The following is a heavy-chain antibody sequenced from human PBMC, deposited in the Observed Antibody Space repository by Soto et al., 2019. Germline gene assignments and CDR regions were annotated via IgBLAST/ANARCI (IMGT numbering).Heavy chain of an antibody. V-gene: IGHV2-5*02. D-gene: IGHD5-18*01. Sequence: QITLKESGPTLVKPTQTLTLTCTFSGFSLRTSGVGVGWIRQPPGKALEWLALIYWDDDKQYSPSLKSRLTITKDTPKNPVVLTTTNMDPVDTATYYCTHLYTYGPYYFDYWGQGTLVTVSS. CDR1: GFSLRTSGVG. CDR2: IYWDDDK. CDR3: THLYTYGPYYFDY. J-gene: IGHJ4*02.